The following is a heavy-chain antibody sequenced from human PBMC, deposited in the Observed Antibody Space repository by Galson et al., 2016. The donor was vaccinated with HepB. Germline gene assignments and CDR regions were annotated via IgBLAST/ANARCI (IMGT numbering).Heavy chain of an antibody. D-gene: IGHD2-21*01. CDR3: TQDRVPLNSHPYYYGMDV. Sequence: SLRLSCAASGFTFSNYAMHWVRQAPGKGLEWVAVISDDGSNKYYADSAKGRFTISRDNSKNTRHLQLNSLRAEDTAVYYCTQDRVPLNSHPYYYGMDVWGQGTTVTVS. CDR1: GFTFSNYA. CDR2: ISDDGSNK. J-gene: IGHJ6*02. V-gene: IGHV3-30-3*01.